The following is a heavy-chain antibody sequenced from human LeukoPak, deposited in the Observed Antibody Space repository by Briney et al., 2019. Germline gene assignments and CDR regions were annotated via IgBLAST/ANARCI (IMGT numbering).Heavy chain of an antibody. J-gene: IGHJ6*02. Sequence: GESLKISCQGSDYSFTNYWIGWVRQMPGKGVEWMGVIYPDDSDTRYSPSFRGQVTIPADKSISTAYLQWSSLKASDTAMYYCARHVHGGYYDGMDVWGQGTPVTVSS. CDR2: IYPDDSDT. D-gene: IGHD3-10*01. CDR3: ARHVHGGYYDGMDV. V-gene: IGHV5-51*01. CDR1: DYSFTNYW.